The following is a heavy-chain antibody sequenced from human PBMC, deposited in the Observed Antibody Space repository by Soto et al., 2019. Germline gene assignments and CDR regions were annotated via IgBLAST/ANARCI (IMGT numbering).Heavy chain of an antibody. Sequence: QVQLQESGPGLVKPSQTLSLTCTVSGGPISSDSYYWSWIRQHPGKGLEWIGYIYYSGTTYDNPSIRSRVTISVDTSKNQFSLKLSSVTAADTAVYYCARGSSMAKGTGNFDYWGQGTLVTVSS. D-gene: IGHD3-10*01. J-gene: IGHJ4*02. CDR2: IYYSGTT. V-gene: IGHV4-31*03. CDR3: ARGSSMAKGTGNFDY. CDR1: GGPISSDSYY.